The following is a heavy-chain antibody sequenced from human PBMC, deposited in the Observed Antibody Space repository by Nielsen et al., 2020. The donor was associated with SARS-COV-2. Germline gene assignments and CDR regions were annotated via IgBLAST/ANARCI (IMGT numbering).Heavy chain of an antibody. CDR3: ARDRDHGDENYYYYYGMDV. D-gene: IGHD4-17*01. CDR2: IIPILGIA. Sequence: SVKVSCKASGYTFTSYGISWVRQAPGQGLEWMGRIIPILGIANYAQKFQGRVTITADKSTSTAYMELSSLRSEDTAVYYCARDRDHGDENYYYYYGMDVWGQGTTVTVSS. CDR1: GYTFTSYG. J-gene: IGHJ6*02. V-gene: IGHV1-69*04.